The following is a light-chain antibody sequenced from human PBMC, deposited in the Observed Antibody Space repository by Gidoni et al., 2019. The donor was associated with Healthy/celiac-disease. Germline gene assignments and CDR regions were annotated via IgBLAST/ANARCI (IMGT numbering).Light chain of an antibody. J-gene: IGKJ4*01. CDR3: QQSSNWPLT. CDR2: DAS. CDR1: QSVSSY. Sequence: EIVFPHSPSTLSLSPGERATLSCRASQSVSSYLAWYQQKPGQAPRLLIYDASNRATGIPARLSGSGSGTDFTITISSLEPEDFAVYYCQQSSNWPLTFGGGTKVEIK. V-gene: IGKV3-11*01.